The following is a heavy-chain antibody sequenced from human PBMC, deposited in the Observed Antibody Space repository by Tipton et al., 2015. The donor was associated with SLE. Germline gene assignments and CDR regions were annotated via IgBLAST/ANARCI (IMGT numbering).Heavy chain of an antibody. CDR1: GGSISNYY. Sequence: TLSLTCTVSGGSISNYYWSWIRQPPGKGLEWIGYIYSSGSTNYNPSLKSRVTISIDVSKNQFSLNLPSVTAADTAVYYCGRGATTWRGAIYGMDVWGQGTTVTVSS. CDR3: GRGATTWRGAIYGMDV. CDR2: IYSSGST. V-gene: IGHV4-59*08. J-gene: IGHJ6*02. D-gene: IGHD1-1*01.